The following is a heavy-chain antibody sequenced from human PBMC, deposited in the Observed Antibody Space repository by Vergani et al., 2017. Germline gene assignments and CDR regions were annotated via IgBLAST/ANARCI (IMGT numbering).Heavy chain of an antibody. CDR2: INHSGST. D-gene: IGHD2-15*01. CDR3: ARVNWVVVVVAAPYYYGMDV. Sequence: QVQLQQWGAGLLKPSETLSLTCAVYGGSFSGYYWSWIRQPPGKGLEWIGEINHSGSTNYNPSLKSRVTISVDTSKNQFSLKLSSVTAADTAVYYCARVNWVVVVVAAPYYYGMDVWGQGPTVTVSS. CDR1: GGSFSGYY. V-gene: IGHV4-34*01. J-gene: IGHJ6*02.